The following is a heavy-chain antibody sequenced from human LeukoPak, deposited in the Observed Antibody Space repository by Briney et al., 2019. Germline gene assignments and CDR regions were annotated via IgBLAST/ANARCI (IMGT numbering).Heavy chain of an antibody. Sequence: GGSLRLSCAASGFTFSSYSMNLVRQAPWKGLEWVLSISSSSSYIYYADSVKGRFTISRDNAKNSLYLQMNSLRAEDTAVYYCASVVGFDFWSGYSAHTYYFDYWGQGTLVTVSS. D-gene: IGHD3-3*01. V-gene: IGHV3-21*01. J-gene: IGHJ4*02. CDR1: GFTFSSYS. CDR2: ISSSSSYI. CDR3: ASVVGFDFWSGYSAHTYYFDY.